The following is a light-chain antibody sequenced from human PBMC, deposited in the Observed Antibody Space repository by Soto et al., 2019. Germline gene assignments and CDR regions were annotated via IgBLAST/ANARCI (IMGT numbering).Light chain of an antibody. Sequence: QSVLTQPPSASGSPGQSVTISCTGTSSDVGGYNSVSWFQQHPGKAPKLMIYEVSKRPSGVPDRFSGSKSGNTASLPVSGLQAEDEADYYCSSYAGSNNVIFGGGTKLTVL. J-gene: IGLJ2*01. V-gene: IGLV2-8*01. CDR3: SSYAGSNNVI. CDR2: EVS. CDR1: SSDVGGYNS.